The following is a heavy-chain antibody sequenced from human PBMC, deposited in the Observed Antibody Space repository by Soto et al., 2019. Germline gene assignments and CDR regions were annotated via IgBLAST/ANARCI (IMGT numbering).Heavy chain of an antibody. Sequence: QITLKESGPTLVKPTQSLTLTCTFSGFSLSASGVGVGWIRQPPGKALEGLALIYWDDDKRYSPSLRSRLAITKDTSKNQVILTMTNMDPVDTATYYCAHEPPGSGYFDYWGQGTLVTVSS. CDR3: AHEPPGSGYFDY. D-gene: IGHD2-15*01. J-gene: IGHJ4*02. V-gene: IGHV2-5*02. CDR1: GFSLSASGVG. CDR2: IYWDDDK.